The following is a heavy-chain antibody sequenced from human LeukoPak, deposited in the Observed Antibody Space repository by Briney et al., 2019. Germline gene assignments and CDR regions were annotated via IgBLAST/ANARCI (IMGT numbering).Heavy chain of an antibody. CDR1: GFTSSAFW. CDR3: ARYGRYRAFDI. V-gene: IGHV3-74*01. CDR2: INSDVSTT. Sequence: GGSLRLSCAASGFTSSAFWMHWVRQVPGKGLVWVSRINSDVSTTNYADSVKGRFTISRDNAKNTIYLQMNSLRAEDTAVYYCARYGRYRAFDIWGPGTGVTVSS. D-gene: IGHD1-26*01. J-gene: IGHJ3*02.